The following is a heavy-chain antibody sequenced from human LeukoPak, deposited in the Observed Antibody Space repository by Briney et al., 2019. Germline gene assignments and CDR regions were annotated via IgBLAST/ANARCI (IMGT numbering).Heavy chain of an antibody. D-gene: IGHD2-2*01. V-gene: IGHV4-59*08. CDR3: ARHGAFLTRGFCSTSNCYVDGLQT. J-gene: IGHJ3*01. CDR1: GGSISTSY. CDR2: FYDTVST. Sequence: SETLCLTWTVSGGSISTSYWSWIRQSPGTGLEWIGYFYDTVSTKYNPSLKRRVTISTDRSKNQLSLKLNSVTAADTAVYYCARHGAFLTRGFCSTSNCYVDGLQTWGKGIMVTVSS.